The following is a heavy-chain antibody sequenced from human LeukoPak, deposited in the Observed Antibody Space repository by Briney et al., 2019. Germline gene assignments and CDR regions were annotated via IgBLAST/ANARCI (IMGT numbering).Heavy chain of an antibody. D-gene: IGHD1-26*01. Sequence: SETLSLTCTVSGGSISSYYWSWIRQPPGKGLEWIGYIYYSGSTNYNPSLKSRVTISVDTSKNQFSLKLSSVTAADTAVYYCARDQTEREIPYDYWGQGTLVTVSS. CDR1: GGSISSYY. CDR2: IYYSGST. V-gene: IGHV4-59*01. CDR3: ARDQTEREIPYDY. J-gene: IGHJ4*02.